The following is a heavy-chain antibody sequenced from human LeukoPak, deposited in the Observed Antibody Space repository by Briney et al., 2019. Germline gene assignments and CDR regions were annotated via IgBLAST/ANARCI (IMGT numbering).Heavy chain of an antibody. V-gene: IGHV4-39*01. CDR3: ARRRGPGIAARRGYYYYMDV. D-gene: IGHD6-6*01. CDR1: GGSIRSSSHY. J-gene: IGHJ6*03. CDR2: ISYSGNT. Sequence: PSETLSLTCTVSGGSIRSSSHYWGWVRQPPGKGLEWIGSISYSGNTYYNPSLKSRGTISVDTSKNQFSLKLSSVTAADTAVYYCARRRGPGIAARRGYYYYMDVWGKGTTVTVSS.